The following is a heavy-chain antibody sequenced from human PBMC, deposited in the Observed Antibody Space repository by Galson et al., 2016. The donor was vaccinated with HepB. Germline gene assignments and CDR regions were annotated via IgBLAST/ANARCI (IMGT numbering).Heavy chain of an antibody. V-gene: IGHV4-39*01. CDR3: ARHSGVSSVTYQGIDY. CDR1: GGSISRSAYY. CDR2: IHYSGST. Sequence: SETLSLTCTVSGGSISRSAYYWGWIRQPPGKGLEWIGSIHYSGSTSYYASLKGRVTISVDTSKNQFSLNLRSVTAADTAVYYCARHSGVSSVTYQGIDYWGQGTLVTVSS. D-gene: IGHD1-26*01. J-gene: IGHJ4*02.